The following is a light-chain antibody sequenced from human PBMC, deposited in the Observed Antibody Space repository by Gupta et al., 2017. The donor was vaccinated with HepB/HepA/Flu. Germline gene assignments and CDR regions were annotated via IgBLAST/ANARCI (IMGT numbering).Light chain of an antibody. CDR2: QDS. J-gene: IGLJ2*01. CDR1: KLGDNY. Sequence: SYELTQPPSVSVSPGQTASITCSGDKLGDNYACWYQQKPGQSPVLVIYQDSKRPSGIPERVSGSNSGNTVTMTSSGTQAVDDSYYSSTEWNSSTGVFGGGTKLTVL. V-gene: IGLV3-1*01. CDR3: TEWNSSTGV.